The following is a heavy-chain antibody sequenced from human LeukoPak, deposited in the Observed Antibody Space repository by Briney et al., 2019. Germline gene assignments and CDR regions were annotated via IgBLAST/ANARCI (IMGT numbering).Heavy chain of an antibody. D-gene: IGHD3/OR15-3a*01. Sequence: GASVKVSCKASGGTLNNYGISWLRQAPGQGLEWMGRIIPIFGPALYAPQFKGRVTITADTSTSTAYVEVTSLISEDTAVYFCATDPHSDFWTGYYRDSWGQGTLVTVSS. CDR3: ATDPHSDFWTGYYRDS. V-gene: IGHV1-69*06. CDR1: GGTLNNYG. CDR2: IIPIFGPA. J-gene: IGHJ4*02.